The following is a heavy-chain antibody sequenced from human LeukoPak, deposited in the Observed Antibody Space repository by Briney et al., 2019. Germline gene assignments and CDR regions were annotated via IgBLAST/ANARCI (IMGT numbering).Heavy chain of an antibody. Sequence: SGGSLRLSCAASGFTFSSHGMHWVRQAPGKGLEWVAFIRYDGSNKYYADSVKGRFTISRDNSKNTLYLQMDSLRAEDTAVYYCATNPRYSSSWYFLGEEKADYYMDVWGKGTTVTISS. CDR1: GFTFSSHG. CDR2: IRYDGSNK. D-gene: IGHD6-13*01. V-gene: IGHV3-30*02. CDR3: ATNPRYSSSWYFLGEEKADYYMDV. J-gene: IGHJ6*03.